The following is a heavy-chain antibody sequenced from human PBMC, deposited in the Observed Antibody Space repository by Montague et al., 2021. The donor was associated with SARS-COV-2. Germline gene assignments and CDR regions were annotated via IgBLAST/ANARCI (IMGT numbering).Heavy chain of an antibody. CDR1: SGALSGRY. V-gene: IGHV4-34*01. Sequence: SETLSLTCAVSSGALSGRYSAWNRSSLGKGLERVWGINHTGSATYNPSLKGRVTLSRDTSKNQFSLKLQSVTPADTAVYYCARGQVTISGVLIFIPAAGHLDGWGQGTSVTVSS. J-gene: IGHJ3*01. CDR3: ARGQVTISGVLIFIPAAGHLDG. D-gene: IGHD3-3*01. CDR2: INHTGSA.